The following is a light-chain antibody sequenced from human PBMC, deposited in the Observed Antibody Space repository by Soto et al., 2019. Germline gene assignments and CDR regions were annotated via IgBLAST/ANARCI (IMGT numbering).Light chain of an antibody. J-gene: IGKJ1*01. CDR1: QSVSSN. Sequence: DILMTQSPATLSLSPGGRATLSCRASQSVSSNLAWYQQKPGQAPRLLIYGASSRATGIPDRFSGSGSGTDLTLTISRLEPEDSAVYYCQQYGSSPPGTFGQGTKVDIK. CDR2: GAS. V-gene: IGKV3-20*01. CDR3: QQYGSSPPGT.